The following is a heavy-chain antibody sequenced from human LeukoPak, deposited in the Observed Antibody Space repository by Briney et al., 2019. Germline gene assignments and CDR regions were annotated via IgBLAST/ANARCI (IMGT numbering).Heavy chain of an antibody. CDR3: ARVSRDYYYYHMDV. Sequence: SETLSLTCTVSGGSISSYYWSWIRQPPGKGLEWIGYIYYSGSTNYNPSLKSRVTISVDTSKNQFSLKLSSVTAADTAVYYCARVSRDYYYYHMDVWGKGTTVTVSS. J-gene: IGHJ6*03. V-gene: IGHV4-59*01. D-gene: IGHD3-10*01. CDR2: IYYSGST. CDR1: GGSISSYY.